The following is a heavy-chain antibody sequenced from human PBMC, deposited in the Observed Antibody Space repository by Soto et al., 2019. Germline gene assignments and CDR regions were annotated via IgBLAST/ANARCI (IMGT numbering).Heavy chain of an antibody. Sequence: QVQLVESGGGVVQPGRSLRLSCAASGFTFSSYAMHWVRQAPGKGLERVAVISYDGSNKDYADYVKGRFTISRDNSKNTLYLQMNSLRAGDTAVYYCARAAPGIGHSVIPMVDPWGQGTLVTVSS. D-gene: IGHD2-21*01. CDR2: ISYDGSNK. CDR1: GFTFSSYA. CDR3: ARAAPGIGHSVIPMVDP. J-gene: IGHJ5*02. V-gene: IGHV3-30-3*01.